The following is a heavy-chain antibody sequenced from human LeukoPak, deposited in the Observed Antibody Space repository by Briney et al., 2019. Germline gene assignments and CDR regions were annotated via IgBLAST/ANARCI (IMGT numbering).Heavy chain of an antibody. CDR3: ARQDYYGSGRYGDFDY. D-gene: IGHD3-10*01. J-gene: IGHJ4*02. Sequence: ASVKVSCKAPGYTFTSYGISWVRQAPGQGLEWMGWINPYNGDTNYAQKVQGRVTLTTDIFTSTAYMELRSLRYDDAGVYYCARQDYYGSGRYGDFDYWGQGSQVTI. CDR2: INPYNGDT. CDR1: GYTFTSYG. V-gene: IGHV1-18*01.